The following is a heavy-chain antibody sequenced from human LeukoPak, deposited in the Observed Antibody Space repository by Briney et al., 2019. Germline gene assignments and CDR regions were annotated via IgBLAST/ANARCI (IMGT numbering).Heavy chain of an antibody. J-gene: IGHJ6*02. D-gene: IGHD6-19*01. CDR3: TRGPTQQWLYYGMDV. Sequence: GGPLRHSCAAGGFTFGNHVLSWVRPAPARGVHWVGFVSSKAYGGTTEYAASVKGRFVISRDDSNSIAYLQVNSLQTEDTAVYYCTRGPTQQWLYYGMDVWGQGTTVIVSS. CDR2: VSSKAYGGTT. CDR1: GFTFGNHV. V-gene: IGHV3-49*04.